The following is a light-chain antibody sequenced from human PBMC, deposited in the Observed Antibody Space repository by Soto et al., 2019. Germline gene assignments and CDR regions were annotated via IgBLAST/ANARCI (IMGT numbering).Light chain of an antibody. CDR3: QSYDSTLSEICV. V-gene: IGLV1-40*01. CDR2: GNN. CDR1: SSNIGAGYD. J-gene: IGLJ3*02. Sequence: QSVLTQPPSVSGAPGQRVTISCTGSSSNIGAGYDVHWYQQLPGTAPKLVIYGNNNRPSGVPDRFSGSKSGTSASLAITGLQAEDEADYYCQSYDSTLSEICVFGGGTKLTVL.